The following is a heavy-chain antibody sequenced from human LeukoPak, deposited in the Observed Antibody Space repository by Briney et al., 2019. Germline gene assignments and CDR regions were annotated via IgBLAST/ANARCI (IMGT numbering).Heavy chain of an antibody. Sequence: GGSLRLSCAASGFTFDDYAMHWVRQAPGKGLEWVSGISWNSGSIGYADSMKGRFTISRDNAKNSLYLQMNSLRAEDTALYYCAKGGNSGSGSYYNWFDPWGQGTLVTVSS. CDR3: AKGGNSGSGSYYNWFDP. CDR2: ISWNSGSI. CDR1: GFTFDDYA. D-gene: IGHD3-10*01. V-gene: IGHV3-9*01. J-gene: IGHJ5*02.